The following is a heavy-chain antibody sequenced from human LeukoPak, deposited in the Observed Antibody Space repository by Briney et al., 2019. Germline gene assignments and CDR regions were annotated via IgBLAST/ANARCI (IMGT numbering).Heavy chain of an antibody. D-gene: IGHD6-19*01. CDR1: GGSISSSSYY. J-gene: IGHJ3*02. CDR3: ARPRGTGWLAPRRDAFDI. CDR2: IYYSGST. Sequence: KPSETLSLTCTVSGGSISSSSYYWGWIRQPPGKGLEWIGSIYYSGSTYYNPSLKSRVTISVDTSKNQFSLKLSSVTAADTAVYYCARPRGTGWLAPRRDAFDIWGQGTMVTVSS. V-gene: IGHV4-39*07.